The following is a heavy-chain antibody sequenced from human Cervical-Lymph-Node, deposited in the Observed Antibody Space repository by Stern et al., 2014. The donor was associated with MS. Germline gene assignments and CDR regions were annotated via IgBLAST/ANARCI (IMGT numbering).Heavy chain of an antibody. D-gene: IGHD6-13*01. V-gene: IGHV1-2*06. CDR2: IHPNSGGT. CDR1: GYSFTGYY. J-gene: IGHJ4*02. CDR3: ATDSAAAGTEY. Sequence: QVQLVESGAEVKKPGASLKVSCKTSGYSFTGYYLQWVRQAPGQGLKWMGRIHPNSGGTNYAQKFQGRVTVTRDTSIGTVYMELNSLRFDDTAVYYCATDSAAAGTEYWGQGTQVTVSS.